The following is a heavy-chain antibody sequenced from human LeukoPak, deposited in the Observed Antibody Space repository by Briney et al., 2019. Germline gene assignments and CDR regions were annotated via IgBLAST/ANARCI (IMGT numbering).Heavy chain of an antibody. CDR2: IYHSGST. Sequence: SGTLSLTCAVSGGSISSSYWWSWIRQPPGKGLEWIGEIYHSGSTNYNLSLKSRVTISVDKSKNQFSLKLNSVTAADTAVYYCARDYCTSTTCPNWFDPWGQGTLVTVSS. CDR1: GGSISSSYW. J-gene: IGHJ5*02. V-gene: IGHV4-4*02. D-gene: IGHD2-2*01. CDR3: ARDYCTSTTCPNWFDP.